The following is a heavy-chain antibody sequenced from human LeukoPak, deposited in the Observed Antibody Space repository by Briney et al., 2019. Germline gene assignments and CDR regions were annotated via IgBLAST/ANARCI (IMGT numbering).Heavy chain of an antibody. Sequence: GGSLRLSCAASGFTFRSYAMSWVRQAPGKGLXXXXXXSGSGGSTNYADSVKGRFTISRDNSKNTLYLQVNSLRAEDTAVYYCAKGLSSVPRYYFDYWGQGTLVTVSS. V-gene: IGHV3-23*01. CDR1: GFTFRSYA. CDR2: XSGSGGST. J-gene: IGHJ4*02. D-gene: IGHD3-10*01. CDR3: AKGLSSVPRYYFDY.